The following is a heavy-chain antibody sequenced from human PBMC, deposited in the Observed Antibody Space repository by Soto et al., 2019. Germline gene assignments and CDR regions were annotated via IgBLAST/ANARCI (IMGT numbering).Heavy chain of an antibody. V-gene: IGHV3-48*02. CDR2: ISSSGDSK. Sequence: EVQLVESGGDLIQPGGSLRLTCTASGSSFTTYNMNWVRQAPGKELEWLSYISSSGDSKYYADSVKGRFTIFRDNAKRSLYLQMDSLRDEDTAVYYCARDDYDNTGPGDWGQGTLVTVSS. J-gene: IGHJ4*02. D-gene: IGHD3-22*01. CDR3: ARDDYDNTGPGD. CDR1: GSSFTTYN.